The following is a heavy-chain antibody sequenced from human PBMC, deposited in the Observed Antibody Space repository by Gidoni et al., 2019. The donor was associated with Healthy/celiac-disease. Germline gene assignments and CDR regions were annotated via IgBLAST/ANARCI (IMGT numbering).Heavy chain of an antibody. V-gene: IGHV1-69*01. D-gene: IGHD6-13*01. Sequence: QVQLVQSGAEVNKSGSSVKVPCKASGGTFSSYAIRWVRQAPGQGLEWTGGIIPIFGTANYAQKFQGRVTITADESTSTAYMELSSLRSEDTAVYYCARDPIKTGYSSSWLYYYYGMDVWGQGTTVTVSS. J-gene: IGHJ6*02. CDR3: ARDPIKTGYSSSWLYYYYGMDV. CDR2: IIPIFGTA. CDR1: GGTFSSYA.